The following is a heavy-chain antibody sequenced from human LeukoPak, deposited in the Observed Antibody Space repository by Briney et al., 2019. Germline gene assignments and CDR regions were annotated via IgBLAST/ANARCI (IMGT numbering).Heavy chain of an antibody. CDR1: GFTFNRYW. J-gene: IGHJ4*02. CDR3: ARWMRIAAAGGFDY. V-gene: IGHV3-7*01. CDR2: IKHDENEK. D-gene: IGHD6-13*01. Sequence: GGSLRLSCAASGFTFNRYWMSWVRQAPAKGLEWVANIKHDENEKHYVDSVKGRFTISRDNAKNSVHPQMSSLGGADTAIYYCARWMRIAAAGGFDYWGQGILVTVSS.